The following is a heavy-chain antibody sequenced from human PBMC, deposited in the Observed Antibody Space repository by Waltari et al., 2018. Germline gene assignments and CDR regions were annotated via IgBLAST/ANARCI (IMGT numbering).Heavy chain of an antibody. CDR1: GYSISSGYY. J-gene: IGHJ4*02. V-gene: IGHV4-38-2*01. D-gene: IGHD2-15*01. CDR2: ISGSSVST. CDR3: ARQLYGSSYAYFDY. Sequence: QVQLQESGPGLVKPSETLSLTCAVSGYSISSGYYWGWIRQPPGKGLEYIGYISGSSVSTHYNPPSKSLVTISKDSSKNPFALKLSSVTAADTAVYYCARQLYGSSYAYFDYWGQGVLVTVSS.